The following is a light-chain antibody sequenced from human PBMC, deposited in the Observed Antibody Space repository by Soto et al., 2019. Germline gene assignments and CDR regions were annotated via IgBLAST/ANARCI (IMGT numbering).Light chain of an antibody. CDR2: GAS. CDR1: QSINGNY. J-gene: IGKJ1*01. Sequence: EIVLTQSPGTLSLSPGESATLSCRASQSINGNYLAWYQQKPGQAPRLLIYGASSRATAIADRFSGSGSGTDFTLTISRLEPEDFEVYFCQQYGSSPRTLGQGTKVDIK. CDR3: QQYGSSPRT. V-gene: IGKV3-20*01.